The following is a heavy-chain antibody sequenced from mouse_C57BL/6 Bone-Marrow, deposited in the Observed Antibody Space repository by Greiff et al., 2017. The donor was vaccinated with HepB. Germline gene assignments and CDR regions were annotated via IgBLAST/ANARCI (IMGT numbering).Heavy chain of an antibody. D-gene: IGHD1-3*01. CDR2: ISSGGSYT. CDR1: GFTFSSYG. CDR3: ARQSLPGSGSFDY. V-gene: IGHV5-6*01. J-gene: IGHJ2*01. Sequence: EVQLVESGGDLVKPGGSLKLSCAASGFTFSSYGMSWVRQTPDKRLEWVATISSGGSYTYYPDSVKGRFTISIDNAKNTLYLQMSSLKSEDTAMYYCARQSLPGSGSFDYWGQGTTLTVSS.